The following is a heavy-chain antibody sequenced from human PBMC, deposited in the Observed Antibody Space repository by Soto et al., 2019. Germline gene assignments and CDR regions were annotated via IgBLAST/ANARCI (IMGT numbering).Heavy chain of an antibody. CDR3: ARKHSSGWYSLFDY. CDR2: INHSGST. CDR1: GGSFSGYY. J-gene: IGHJ4*02. D-gene: IGHD6-19*01. Sequence: PSETLSLTCAVYGGSFSGYYWSWIRQPPGKGLEWIGEINHSGSTNYNPSLKSRVTISVDTSKNQFSLKLSSVTAADTAVYYCARKHSSGWYSLFDYWGQGTLVTVSS. V-gene: IGHV4-34*01.